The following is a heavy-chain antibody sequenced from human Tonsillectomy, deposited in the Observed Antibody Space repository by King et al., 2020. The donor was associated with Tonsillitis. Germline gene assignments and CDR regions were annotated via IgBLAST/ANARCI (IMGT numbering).Heavy chain of an antibody. J-gene: IGHJ6*02. CDR3: ARWHGDSGYDGGMYCDYGMDV. D-gene: IGHD5-12*01. CDR1: GFSRTTNGMC. V-gene: IGHV2-70*13. Sequence: TLKESGPALVKPTQTLTLTCTFSGFSRTTNGMCVGWIRQPPGKALEWLALIDWDDDKYYSTSLKTRLTISKDTSKNQVVLRMTNMDPIDTATYYCARWHGDSGYDGGMYCDYGMDVWGQGTPVTVSS. CDR2: IDWDDDK.